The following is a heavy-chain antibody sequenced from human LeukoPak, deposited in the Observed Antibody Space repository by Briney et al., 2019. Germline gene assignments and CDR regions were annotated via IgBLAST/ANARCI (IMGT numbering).Heavy chain of an antibody. Sequence: ASVKVSCKASGYTFTSYGISWVRQAPGQGLEWMGRISAYNGNTNYAQKLQGRVTMTTDTSTSTAYMELRSLRSDDTAVYYCARARSAATNYYYYGMDVWGQGTTVTVSS. V-gene: IGHV1-18*01. J-gene: IGHJ6*02. CDR2: ISAYNGNT. CDR3: ARARSAATNYYYYGMDV. D-gene: IGHD2-15*01. CDR1: GYTFTSYG.